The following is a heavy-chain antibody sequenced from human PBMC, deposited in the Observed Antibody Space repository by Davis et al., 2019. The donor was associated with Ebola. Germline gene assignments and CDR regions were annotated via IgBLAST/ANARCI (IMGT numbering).Heavy chain of an antibody. Sequence: GESLKISCATSGFTSSSYVMSWVRQAPGKGLEWVSGISDSGGTTYYADSVKGRFTISRDNSKNTLYLQMSSLRAEDTAVYYCARDLPGGDWYFDLWGRGTLVTVSS. D-gene: IGHD1-14*01. CDR3: ARDLPGGDWYFDL. V-gene: IGHV3-23*01. CDR1: GFTSSSYV. CDR2: ISDSGGTT. J-gene: IGHJ2*01.